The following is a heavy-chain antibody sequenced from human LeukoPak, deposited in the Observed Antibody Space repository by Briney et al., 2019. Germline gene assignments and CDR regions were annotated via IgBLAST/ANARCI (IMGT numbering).Heavy chain of an antibody. Sequence: SETLSLTCTVSGGSISTSSYYWGWIRQPPGKGLEWIAYIYYSGTTYYNPSLKSRVTISVDTSKNQFSLKLSSVTAADTAVYYCARVAHDLYPYYFDYWGQGTLVTVSS. CDR3: ARVAHDLYPYYFDY. CDR1: GGSISTSSYY. V-gene: IGHV4-39*07. D-gene: IGHD5/OR15-5a*01. CDR2: IYYSGTT. J-gene: IGHJ4*02.